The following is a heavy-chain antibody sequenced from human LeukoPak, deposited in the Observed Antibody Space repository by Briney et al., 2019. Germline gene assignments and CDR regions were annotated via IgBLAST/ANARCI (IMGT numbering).Heavy chain of an antibody. CDR2: IYTSGST. V-gene: IGHV4-4*07. J-gene: IGHJ3*02. Sequence: SETLSLTCTVSGGSISSYYWSWIRQPAGKGLEWIGRIYTSGSTNYNPSLKSRVTMSVDTSKNQFSLKLSSVTAADTAVYYCARDGAAYYYDSSGYENAFDIWAKGQWSPSLQ. CDR3: ARDGAAYYYDSSGYENAFDI. CDR1: GGSISSYY. D-gene: IGHD3-22*01.